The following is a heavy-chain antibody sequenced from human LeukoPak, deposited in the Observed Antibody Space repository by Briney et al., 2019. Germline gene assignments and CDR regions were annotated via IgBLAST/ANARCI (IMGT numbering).Heavy chain of an antibody. J-gene: IGHJ4*02. D-gene: IGHD7-27*01. CDR2: IGGGGENT. V-gene: IGHV3-23*01. CDR3: AKVLTGSQDY. Sequence: GSLRLSCAASGFTFSSYAMSWVRQAPGKGLEWLSTIGGGGENTYYADSVRGRFTISRDNSKNTVYLQMKSLRAEDTAVYFCAKVLTGSQDYWGQGTLVTVSS. CDR1: GFTFSSYA.